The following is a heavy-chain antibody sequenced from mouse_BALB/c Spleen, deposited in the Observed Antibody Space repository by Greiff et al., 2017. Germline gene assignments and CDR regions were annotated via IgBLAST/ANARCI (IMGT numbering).Heavy chain of an antibody. V-gene: IGHV5-4*02. Sequence: EVKLVESGGGLVKPGGSLKLSCAASGFTFSDYYMYWVRQTPEKGLEWVATISDGGSYTYYPDSVKGRFTISRDNAKNNLYLQMSSLKSEDTAMYYCARGGHYLDYWGQGTTLTVSS. J-gene: IGHJ2*01. CDR2: ISDGGSYT. CDR1: GFTFSDYY. CDR3: ARGGHYLDY.